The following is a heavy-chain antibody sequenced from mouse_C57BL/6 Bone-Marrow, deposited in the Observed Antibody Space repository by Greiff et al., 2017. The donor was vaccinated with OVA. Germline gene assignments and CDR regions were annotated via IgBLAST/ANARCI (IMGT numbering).Heavy chain of an antibody. CDR3: ARHGGYYVGFAY. CDR2: ISNGGGST. V-gene: IGHV5-12*01. J-gene: IGHJ3*01. CDR1: GFTFSDYY. D-gene: IGHD2-3*01. Sequence: EVNVVESGGGLVQPGGSLKLSCAASGFTFSDYYMYWVRQTPEKRLEWVAYISNGGGSTYYPDTVKGRFTISRDNAKNTLYLQMSRLKSEDTAMYYCARHGGYYVGFAYWGQGTLVTVSA.